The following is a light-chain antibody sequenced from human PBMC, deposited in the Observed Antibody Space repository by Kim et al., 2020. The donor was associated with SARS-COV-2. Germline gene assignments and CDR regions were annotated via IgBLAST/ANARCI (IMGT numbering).Light chain of an antibody. CDR1: SSDVGGYNY. V-gene: IGLV2-11*03. CDR2: DVS. CDR3: CSYAGSYTWV. J-gene: IGLJ3*02. Sequence: GQSVTISCTGTSSDVGGYNYVSWYQQHPTKAPKLIIYDVSKWPSGVPDRFSGSKSGNTASLTISGLQAEDEADYYCCSYAGSYTWVFGGGTQLTVL.